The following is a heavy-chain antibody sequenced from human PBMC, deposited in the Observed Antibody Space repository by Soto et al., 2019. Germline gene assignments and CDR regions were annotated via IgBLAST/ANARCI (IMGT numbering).Heavy chain of an antibody. D-gene: IGHD1-26*01. Sequence: SVKVSCKASGGTFSSYAISWVRQAPGQGLEWMGGIIPIFGTANYAQKFQGRVTITADESTSTAYMELSSLRSEDTAVYYCARENTVGAAFDYWGQGTLVTVYS. CDR2: IIPIFGTA. CDR1: GGTFSSYA. J-gene: IGHJ4*02. CDR3: ARENTVGAAFDY. V-gene: IGHV1-69*13.